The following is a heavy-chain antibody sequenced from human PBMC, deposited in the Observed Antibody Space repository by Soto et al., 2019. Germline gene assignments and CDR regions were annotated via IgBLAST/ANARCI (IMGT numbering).Heavy chain of an antibody. V-gene: IGHV3-23*01. CDR2: ISGSDGKT. Sequence: GGSLRLSCAASGFSFGSYALSWVRQAPGKGLEWVSTISGSDGKTFYADSVKGRFSVSRDTSQSTLYLQMNSLRADDTAMYYCARWSYLDYWGQGTRVTVS. J-gene: IGHJ4*02. CDR1: GFSFGSYA. CDR3: ARWSYLDY. D-gene: IGHD3-3*01.